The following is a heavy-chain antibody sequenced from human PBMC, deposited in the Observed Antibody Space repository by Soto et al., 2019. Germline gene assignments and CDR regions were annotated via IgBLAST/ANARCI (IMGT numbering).Heavy chain of an antibody. CDR2: IYYSGST. J-gene: IGHJ6*03. CDR1: GVSISSYY. V-gene: IGHV4-59*08. Sequence: PSETLSLTCTVSGVSISSYYWSWIRQPPGKGLEWIGYIYYSGSTNYNPSLKSRVTISVDTSKNQFSLKLSSVTAADTAVYYCARSRPYYYYMDVWGKGTTVTVSS. CDR3: ARSRPYYYYMDV.